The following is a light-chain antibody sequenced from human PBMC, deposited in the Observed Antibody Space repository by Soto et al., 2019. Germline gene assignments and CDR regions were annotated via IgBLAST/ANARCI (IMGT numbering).Light chain of an antibody. CDR1: QSVLYSSDNKNY. V-gene: IGKV4-1*01. CDR3: QQYYSTRL. Sequence: DIVMTQSPDSLAVSLGERATINCTSSQSVLYSSDNKNYLAWYQQKPGQPPKLLIYWASTRESGVPDRFSGSGSGTEFTLTISSLQAEDVATYYCQQYYSTRLFGPGTKVDIK. CDR2: WAS. J-gene: IGKJ3*01.